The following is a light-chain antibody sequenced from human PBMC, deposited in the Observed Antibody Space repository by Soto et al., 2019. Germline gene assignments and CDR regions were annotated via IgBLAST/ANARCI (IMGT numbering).Light chain of an antibody. CDR3: QQYGSSPVT. CDR1: QSVSSSY. J-gene: IGKJ4*01. V-gene: IGKV3-20*01. CDR2: GAS. Sequence: EIVLTQSPGTLSLSPGERATLSCRASQSVSSSYLAWYQQKPGQAPRLLIYGASRRATGIPDRFSGSGSGRDFTLTISRLEPEDSAVYYCQQYGSSPVTFGGGTKVEIK.